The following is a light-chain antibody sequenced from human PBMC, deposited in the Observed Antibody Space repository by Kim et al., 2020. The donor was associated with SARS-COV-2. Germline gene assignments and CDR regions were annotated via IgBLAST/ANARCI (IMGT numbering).Light chain of an antibody. V-gene: IGLV1-44*01. CDR3: ATWDDSLNGWV. CDR2: SDN. J-gene: IGLJ3*02. CDR1: SSNIGSHT. Sequence: QSVLTQPPSASGTPGQRVTISCSGTSSNIGSHTVNWYQQVPGTAPKLLIHSDNQRPSGVPDRFSGSKSGTSASLAISGLQSEDEADYYCATWDDSLNGWVFGGGTKLTVL.